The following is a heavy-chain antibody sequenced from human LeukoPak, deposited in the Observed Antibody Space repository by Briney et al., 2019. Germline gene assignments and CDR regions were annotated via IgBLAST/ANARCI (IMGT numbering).Heavy chain of an antibody. D-gene: IGHD3-22*01. V-gene: IGHV3-53*01. CDR1: GFXVSSNY. CDR2: IYSGGST. Sequence: GGSPRLSCAASGFXVSSNYISWVRQAPGKGLEWGSVIYSGGSTYYADSVKGRFTISRDNSNNTLYLQMNSLRAEDTAVYYCARDKYYDSSGYFGRGNRAFDIWGQGKMVTVSS. J-gene: IGHJ3*02. CDR3: ARDKYYDSSGYFGRGNRAFDI.